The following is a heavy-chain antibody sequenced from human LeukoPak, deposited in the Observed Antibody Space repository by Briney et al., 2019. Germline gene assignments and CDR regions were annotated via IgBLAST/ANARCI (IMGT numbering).Heavy chain of an antibody. CDR3: ARDPGSYLYYFDY. CDR1: GGSISSSSYY. D-gene: IGHD1-26*01. V-gene: IGHV4-61*01. CDR2: IYYSGST. Sequence: SETLSLTCTVSGGSISSSSYYWSWIRQPPGKGLEWIGYIYYSGSTYYNPSLKSRVTISVDTSKNQFSLKLSSVTAADTAVYYCARDPGSYLYYFDYWGQGTLVTVSS. J-gene: IGHJ4*02.